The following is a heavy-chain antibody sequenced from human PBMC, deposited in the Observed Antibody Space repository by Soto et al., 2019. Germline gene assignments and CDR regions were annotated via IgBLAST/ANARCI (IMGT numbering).Heavy chain of an antibody. Sequence: QVQLVESGGGVVQPGRSLRLSCAASGFTFSSYGMHWVRQAPGKGLEWVAVISYDGSNKYYADSVKGRFTISRDNSKNTLYLQMNGLRAEDTAVYYRAKGLWFGDPFDAHLFDYCGQGTLVTVSA. J-gene: IGHJ4*02. V-gene: IGHV3-30*18. CDR2: ISYDGSNK. CDR3: AKGLWFGDPFDAHLFDY. D-gene: IGHD3-10*01. CDR1: GFTFSSYG.